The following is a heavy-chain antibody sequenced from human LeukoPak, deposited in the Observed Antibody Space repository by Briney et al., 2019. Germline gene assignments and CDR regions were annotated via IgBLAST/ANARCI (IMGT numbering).Heavy chain of an antibody. J-gene: IGHJ5*02. V-gene: IGHV4-39*01. CDR2: IYYSGST. Sequence: PSETLSLTCTVSGGSISSSSYYWGWIRQPPGKGLEWIGSIYYSGSTYYNPSLKSRVTISVDPAKNQFSLKLSSVTAADTPVYFRAKHYGTLRCGCCLFDPWGQGTLGTVSS. D-gene: IGHD2-15*01. CDR1: GGSISSSSYY. CDR3: AKHYGTLRCGCCLFDP.